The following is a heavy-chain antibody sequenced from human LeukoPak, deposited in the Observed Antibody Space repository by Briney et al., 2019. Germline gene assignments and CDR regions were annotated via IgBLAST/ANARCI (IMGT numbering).Heavy chain of an antibody. Sequence: SVEVSCKASGGTFSSYAISWVRQAPGQGLEWMGGIIPIFGTANYAQKFQGRVTITTDESTSTAYMELSSLRSEDTAVYYCASPERTGTDGLDAFDIWGQGTMVTVSS. J-gene: IGHJ3*02. CDR2: IIPIFGTA. CDR3: ASPERTGTDGLDAFDI. V-gene: IGHV1-69*05. CDR1: GGTFSSYA. D-gene: IGHD1-1*01.